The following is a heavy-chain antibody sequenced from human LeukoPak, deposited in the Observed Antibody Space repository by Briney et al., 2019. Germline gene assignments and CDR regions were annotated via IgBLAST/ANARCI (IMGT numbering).Heavy chain of an antibody. D-gene: IGHD6-13*01. J-gene: IGHJ6*02. CDR2: INPNSGGT. V-gene: IGHV1-2*02. CDR3: ARDPSSRSWFPGYYYYYGMDV. CDR1: GYTFTGYY. Sequence: ASVKVSCKASGYTFTGYYMHWVRQAPGQGLEWMGWINPNSGGTNYAQKFQGRVTMTRDTSISTAYMELSRLRSDDTAVYYCARDPSSRSWFPGYYYYYGMDVWGQGTTVTVSS.